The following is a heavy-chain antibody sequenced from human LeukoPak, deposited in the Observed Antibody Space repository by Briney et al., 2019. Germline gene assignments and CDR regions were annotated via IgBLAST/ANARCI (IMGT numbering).Heavy chain of an antibody. CDR2: ISSTSNM. D-gene: IGHD2-2*02. CDR1: GFTFSTYN. Sequence: GGSLRLSCAASGFTFSTYNINWVRQAPGKGLEWVSSISSTSNMFYADSVKGRFTISRDNAKNSLYLQMNSLRAEDTAVYYCARGGGSIPFDYWGQGTLVTVSS. V-gene: IGHV3-21*01. J-gene: IGHJ4*02. CDR3: ARGGGSIPFDY.